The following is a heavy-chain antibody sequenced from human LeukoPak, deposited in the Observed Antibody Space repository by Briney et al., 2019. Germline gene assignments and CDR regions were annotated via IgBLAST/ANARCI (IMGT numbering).Heavy chain of an antibody. CDR3: ARQIGDGSGSYAFDI. J-gene: IGHJ3*02. CDR1: GYSFTSYW. D-gene: IGHD3-10*01. CDR2: IYPGDSDT. Sequence: GESLKISCKGSGYSFTSYWIGWVRQMPGKGLEWMGIIYPGDSDTRYSPSSQGQVTISADKSISTAYLQWSSLKASDTAMYYCARQIGDGSGSYAFDIWGQGTMVTVSS. V-gene: IGHV5-51*01.